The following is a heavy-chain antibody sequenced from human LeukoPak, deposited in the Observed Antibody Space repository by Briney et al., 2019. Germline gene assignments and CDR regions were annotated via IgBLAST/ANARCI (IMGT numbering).Heavy chain of an antibody. Sequence: GGSLRLSCAASGFTFSSYAMSWVRQAPGKGLEWVSYISSRSSTIYYADSVKGRFTISRDNAKNSLYLQMNGLRDEDTAVYYCARDKAGSDYYYYYGMDVWGQGTTVTVSS. CDR3: ARDKAGSDYYYYYGMDV. V-gene: IGHV3-48*02. D-gene: IGHD6-19*01. CDR1: GFTFSSYA. CDR2: ISSRSSTI. J-gene: IGHJ6*02.